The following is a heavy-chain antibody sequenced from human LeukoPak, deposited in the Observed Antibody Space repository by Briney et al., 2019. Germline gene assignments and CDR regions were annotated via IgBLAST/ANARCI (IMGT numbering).Heavy chain of an antibody. CDR1: GYTFTTYA. CDR2: INVGNGNT. Sequence: GASVKVSCKASGYTFTTYAMHWVRQAPGQRPEWMGWINVGNGNTKYSQNFQGRVTMTRDTSATTTYMEVSSLTSEDTAIYYCARGFTFKRNEADWLDAWGQGTLVTVSS. J-gene: IGHJ5*02. CDR3: ARGFTFKRNEADWLDA. V-gene: IGHV1-3*01. D-gene: IGHD3-16*01.